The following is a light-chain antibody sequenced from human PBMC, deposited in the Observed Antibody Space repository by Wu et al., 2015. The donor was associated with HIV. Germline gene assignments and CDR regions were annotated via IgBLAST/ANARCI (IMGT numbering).Light chain of an antibody. V-gene: IGKV3-20*01. CDR1: QSVTSSY. J-gene: IGKJ2*01. CDR2: GAS. CDR3: QQFGGSPYT. Sequence: EIVLTQSPGTLSLSPGERATLSCRASQSVTSSYLAWYQQKPGQAPRLLIYGASSGATGIPDRFSGSGSGTDFTLTISRLEPEDFAVYYCQQFGGSPYTFGRGPSWRSN.